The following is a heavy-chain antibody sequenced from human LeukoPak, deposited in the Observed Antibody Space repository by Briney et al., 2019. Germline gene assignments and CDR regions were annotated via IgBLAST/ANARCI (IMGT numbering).Heavy chain of an antibody. J-gene: IGHJ4*02. V-gene: IGHV4-31*03. CDR3: ARVSRDDFWSGYRFDY. D-gene: IGHD3-3*01. Sequence: SETLSLTCTVSGGSISSGGYYWSWIRQHPGKGLEWIGYIYYSGSTYYNPSLKSRVTISVDTPKNQFSLKLSSVTAADTAVYYCARVSRDDFWSGYRFDYWGQGTLVTVSS. CDR2: IYYSGST. CDR1: GGSISSGGYY.